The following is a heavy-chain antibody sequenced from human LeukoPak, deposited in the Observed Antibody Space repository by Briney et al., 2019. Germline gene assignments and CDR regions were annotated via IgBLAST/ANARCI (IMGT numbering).Heavy chain of an antibody. V-gene: IGHV4-34*01. CDR3: ARGHPDWYFDL. CDR2: INHSGST. CDR1: GGSFSGYY. J-gene: IGHJ2*01. Sequence: SETLSLTCAVYGGSFSGYYWSWIRQPPGKGLEWIGEINHSGSTNYNPSLKSRVTISVDTSKNQFSLKLSSVAAADTAVYYCARGHPDWYFDLWGRGTLVTVSS.